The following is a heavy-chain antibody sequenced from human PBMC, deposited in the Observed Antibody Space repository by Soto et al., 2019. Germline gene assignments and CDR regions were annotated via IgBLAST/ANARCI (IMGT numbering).Heavy chain of an antibody. CDR1: GGSFSGYY. Sequence: SETLSLTCAVYGGSFSGYYWSWIRQPPGKGLEWIGEINHSGSTNYNPSLKSRVTISVDTSKNQFSLKLSSVTAADTAVYYCARVAGRYYYGMDVWGQGTTVTVSS. CDR3: ARVAGRYYYGMDV. CDR2: INHSGST. J-gene: IGHJ6*02. V-gene: IGHV4-34*01.